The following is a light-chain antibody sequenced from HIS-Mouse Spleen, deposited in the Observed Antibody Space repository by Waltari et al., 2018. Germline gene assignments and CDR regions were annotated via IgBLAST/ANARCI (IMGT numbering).Light chain of an antibody. V-gene: IGLV1-40*01. CDR1: SPNIGAGYE. Sequence: QSVLTQPPPVSGAPGQRVTISCTGSSPNIGAGYEVHGYQQLPGTAPKLLIYGNSNRPSGVPDRFSGSKSGTSASLAITGLQAEDEADYYCQSYDSSLSGWVFGGGTKLTVL. CDR3: QSYDSSLSGWV. J-gene: IGLJ3*02. CDR2: GNS.